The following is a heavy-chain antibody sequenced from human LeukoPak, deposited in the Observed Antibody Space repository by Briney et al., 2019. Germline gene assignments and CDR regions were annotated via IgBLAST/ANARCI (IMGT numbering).Heavy chain of an antibody. J-gene: IGHJ4*02. Sequence: GGSLRLSCAASGFTFSSYWMSWVRQAPGKGLEWVANIKQDGSEKYYVDSVKGRFTISRDNAKNSLYLQMNSLRAEDTAVYYCAREAFSSGWYYDYWGQGTLVTVSS. CDR3: AREAFSSGWYYDY. V-gene: IGHV3-7*01. CDR1: GFTFSSYW. D-gene: IGHD6-19*01. CDR2: IKQDGSEK.